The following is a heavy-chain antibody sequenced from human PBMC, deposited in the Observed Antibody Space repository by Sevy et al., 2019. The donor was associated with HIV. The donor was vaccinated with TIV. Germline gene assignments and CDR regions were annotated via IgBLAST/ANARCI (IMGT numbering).Heavy chain of an antibody. CDR2: ISGSGGSS. CDR1: EFRLSNYA. D-gene: IGHD3-22*01. Sequence: GGSLRLSCVASEFRLSNYAMNWVRQAPGKGLEWVSGISGSGGSSYYADSVKGRFTISRDNSENTLYLQMNSLRAKDTAMYYCAKDLYYDNSLFDYWGQGILVTVSS. CDR3: AKDLYYDNSLFDY. V-gene: IGHV3-23*01. J-gene: IGHJ4*02.